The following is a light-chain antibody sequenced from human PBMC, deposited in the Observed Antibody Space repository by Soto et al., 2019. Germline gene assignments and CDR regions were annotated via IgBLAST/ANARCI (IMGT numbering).Light chain of an antibody. CDR1: QTINTY. J-gene: IGKJ1*01. CDR2: AAS. CDR3: QQSFSTPRT. V-gene: IGKV1-39*01. Sequence: DIQMTQSPSSLSASVGDRVTISCRASQTINTYVNWYLQKPGKAPKLLIYAASSLHSGVPSRFSGSGSGTYFTLTISSLQPEDFATYYCQQSFSTPRTVGQGTKVEIK.